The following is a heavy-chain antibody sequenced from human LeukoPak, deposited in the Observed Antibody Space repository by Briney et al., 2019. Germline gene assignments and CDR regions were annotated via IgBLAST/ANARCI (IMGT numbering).Heavy chain of an antibody. CDR2: VSYDGSEK. V-gene: IGHV3-30*18. CDR3: AKGRYYDSNSYPLPPEFDY. CDR1: GFTFSNYG. Sequence: GTSLRLSCAASGFTFSNYGMHWVRQAPGKGLEWVAAVSYDGSEKYYADSVKGRFTISRDDSKNTLYLQMSSLKPEDTAMYYCAKGRYYDSNSYPLPPEFDYWGQGTLVTVSS. J-gene: IGHJ4*02. D-gene: IGHD3-22*01.